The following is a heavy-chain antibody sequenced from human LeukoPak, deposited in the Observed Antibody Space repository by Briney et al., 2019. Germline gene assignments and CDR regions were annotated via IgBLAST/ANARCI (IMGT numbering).Heavy chain of an antibody. J-gene: IGHJ6*02. CDR1: GFTFSSYS. D-gene: IGHD5-18*01. V-gene: IGHV3-21*01. Sequence: AGGSLRLSCAASGFTFSSYSMNWVRQAPGKGLEWVSSISSSSSYIYYADSVKGRFTISRDNAKNSLYLQMNSLRAEDTAVYYCARDLELSNVDTAMVRDAGPYYYYGMDVWGQGTTVTVSS. CDR2: ISSSSSYI. CDR3: ARDLELSNVDTAMVRDAGPYYYYGMDV.